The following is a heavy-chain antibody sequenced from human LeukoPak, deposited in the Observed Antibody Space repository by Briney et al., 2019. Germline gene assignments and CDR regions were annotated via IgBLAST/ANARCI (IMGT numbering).Heavy chain of an antibody. CDR3: ARDGPYYDILTGHMGGGYYFDY. J-gene: IGHJ4*02. D-gene: IGHD3-9*01. CDR2: ISAYNGNT. Sequence: ASVKVSCKASGYTFTSYGISWVRQAPGQGLEWMGWISAYNGNTNYAQKLQGRVTMTTDTSTSTAYMELRSLRSDDTAVYYCARDGPYYDILTGHMGGGYYFDYWGQGTLATVSS. CDR1: GYTFTSYG. V-gene: IGHV1-18*01.